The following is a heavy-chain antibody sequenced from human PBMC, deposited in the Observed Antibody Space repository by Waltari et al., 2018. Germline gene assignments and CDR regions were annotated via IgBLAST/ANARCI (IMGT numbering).Heavy chain of an antibody. D-gene: IGHD6-19*01. CDR3: ARGPRNWAVAGIVSYYYYGMDV. CDR2: IYPGDSDT. CDR1: GYSFTSYW. Sequence: EVQLVQSGAEVKKPGESLKISCTGSGYSFTSYWIGWVRPMPGKGLEWMGIIYPGDSDTRYSPSFQGQVTISADKSISTAYLQWSSLKASDTAMYYCARGPRNWAVAGIVSYYYYGMDVWGQGTTVTVSS. V-gene: IGHV5-51*01. J-gene: IGHJ6*02.